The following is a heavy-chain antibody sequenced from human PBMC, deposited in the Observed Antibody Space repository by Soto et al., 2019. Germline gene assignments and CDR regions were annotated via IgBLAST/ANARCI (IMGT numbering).Heavy chain of an antibody. CDR2: IIPILGIA. Sequence: QVQLVQSGAEVKKPGSSVNVSCKASGGTFSSYTISWVRQAPGQGLEWLGRIIPILGIANYAQKFQGRVTITADKSTSTAYMELSSLRSEDTAVYYCARDDSWFDPWGQGTLVTVSS. CDR1: GGTFSSYT. V-gene: IGHV1-69*08. CDR3: ARDDSWFDP. D-gene: IGHD3-22*01. J-gene: IGHJ5*02.